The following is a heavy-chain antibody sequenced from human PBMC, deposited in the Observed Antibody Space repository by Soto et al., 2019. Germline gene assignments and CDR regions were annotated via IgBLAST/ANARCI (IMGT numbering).Heavy chain of an antibody. J-gene: IGHJ6*02. CDR1: GYTFTSYG. Sequence: ASVKVSCKASGYTFTSYGISWVRHAPGQGLEWMGWISAYNGNTNYAQKLQGRVTMTTDTSTSTAYMELRSLRSDDTAVYYCARDYYDFWSGYHTLNYYGMDVWGQGTTVTVYS. CDR3: ARDYYDFWSGYHTLNYYGMDV. V-gene: IGHV1-18*04. D-gene: IGHD3-3*01. CDR2: ISAYNGNT.